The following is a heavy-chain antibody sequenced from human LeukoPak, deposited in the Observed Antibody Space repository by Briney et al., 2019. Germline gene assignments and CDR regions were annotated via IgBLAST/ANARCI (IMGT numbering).Heavy chain of an antibody. CDR3: ARGIAAAGTTSSYYFDY. J-gene: IGHJ4*02. CDR1: GFTFSDYY. CDR2: IYYSGST. Sequence: LRLSCAASGFTFSDYYMSWIRQPPGKGLEWIGYIYYSGSTYYNPSLKSRVTISVDTSKNQFSLKLSSVTAADTAVYYCARGIAAAGTTSSYYFDYWGQGTLVTVSS. V-gene: IGHV4-30-4*08. D-gene: IGHD6-13*01.